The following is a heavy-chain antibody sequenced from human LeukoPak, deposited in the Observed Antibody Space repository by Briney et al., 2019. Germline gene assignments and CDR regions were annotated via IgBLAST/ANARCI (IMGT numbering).Heavy chain of an antibody. V-gene: IGHV3-23*01. D-gene: IGHD6-13*01. Sequence: PGGSLRLSCAASGFTFSSYAMSWVRQAPGKGLEWVSGISGRGDTTYYADSVKGRFTISRDNSKNTLYLQMNSLRAEDTAVYYCAKGGGYIILKYYFDYWGQGTLVTVSS. CDR1: GFTFSSYA. CDR2: ISGRGDTT. J-gene: IGHJ4*02. CDR3: AKGGGYIILKYYFDY.